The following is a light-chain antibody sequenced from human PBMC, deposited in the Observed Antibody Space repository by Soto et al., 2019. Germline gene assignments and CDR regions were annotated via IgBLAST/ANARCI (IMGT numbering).Light chain of an antibody. V-gene: IGLV2-14*01. CDR2: EVS. CDR1: SSDVGAYDF. CDR3: SSYTTTDPYV. J-gene: IGLJ1*01. Sequence: QSVLTQPASVSGSPGQSITISCTGTSSDVGAYDFVSWYQQHPGKAPKYLIYEVSNRPSGVSDRFSGSKSGTTASLTISGLQAEDEADYYCSSYTTTDPYVCGTGTKLNVL.